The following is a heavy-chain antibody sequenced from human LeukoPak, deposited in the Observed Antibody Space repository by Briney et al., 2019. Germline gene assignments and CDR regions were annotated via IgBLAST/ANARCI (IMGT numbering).Heavy chain of an antibody. CDR2: ISYSGST. D-gene: IGHD3-16*02. V-gene: IGHV4-59*01. Sequence: SETLSLTCTVSGGSISSYYWSWIRQPPGKGLEWIGYISYSGSTNYNPSLKSQVTISVDTSKNQFSLKLSSVTAADTAVYYCARYVWGSYPTFEDYWGQGTLVTVSS. CDR1: GGSISSYY. CDR3: ARYVWGSYPTFEDY. J-gene: IGHJ4*02.